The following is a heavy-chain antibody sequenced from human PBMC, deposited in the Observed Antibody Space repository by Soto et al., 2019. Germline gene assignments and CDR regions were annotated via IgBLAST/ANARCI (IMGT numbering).Heavy chain of an antibody. J-gene: IGHJ6*02. V-gene: IGHV4-39*01. Sequence: WETLSLTCTVSGGSISSSSYYWGWIRQPPGKGLEWIGSIYYSGSTYYNPSLKSRVTISVDTSKNQFSLKLGSVTAADTAVYYCARHLGYCSGESCYPYYYGMDVWGQGTTVTVSS. CDR1: GGSISSSSYY. CDR3: ARHLGYCSGESCYPYYYGMDV. CDR2: IYYSGST. D-gene: IGHD2-15*01.